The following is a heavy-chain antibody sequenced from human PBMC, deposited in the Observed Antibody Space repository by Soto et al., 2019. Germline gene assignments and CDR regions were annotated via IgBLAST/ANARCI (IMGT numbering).Heavy chain of an antibody. CDR3: AKNRGISGWYLDY. J-gene: IGHJ4*02. CDR2: ISGSGGST. Sequence: PGGSLRLSCTASGFTFSSYAMSWVRQAPGKGLEWVSAISGSGGSTYYADSVKGRFTISRDNSKNTLYLQMNSLRAEDTAVYYCAKNRGISGWYLDYWGQGTLVTVSS. D-gene: IGHD6-19*01. V-gene: IGHV3-23*01. CDR1: GFTFSSYA.